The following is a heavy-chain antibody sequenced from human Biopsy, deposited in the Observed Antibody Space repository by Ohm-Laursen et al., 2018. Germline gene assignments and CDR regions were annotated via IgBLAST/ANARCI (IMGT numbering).Heavy chain of an antibody. D-gene: IGHD2/OR15-2a*01. CDR3: ARATNSTGWPYYYFYGMDV. CDR2: IYYSGST. Sequence: LSLTCTVSGGSISSDYWSWIRQTPGKGLEWIGDIYYSGSTNYNPSLKSRVTISVDTSKNQFSLRLNSVTAADTAVYYCARATNSTGWPYYYFYGMDVWGQGTTVTVSS. CDR1: GGSISSDY. V-gene: IGHV4-59*01. J-gene: IGHJ6*02.